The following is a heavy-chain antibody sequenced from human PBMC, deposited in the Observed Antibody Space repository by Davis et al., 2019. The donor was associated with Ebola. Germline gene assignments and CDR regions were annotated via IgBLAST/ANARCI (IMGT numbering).Heavy chain of an antibody. CDR2: INHSGST. D-gene: IGHD4-11*01. CDR3: ARVRVTSNYYYYYGMDV. Sequence: PGGSLRLSCAVYGASFSGYFWSWIRQPPGKGLEWIGEINHSGSTNYNPSLKSRVTISVDTSKNQFSLKLSSVTAADTAVYYCARVRVTSNYYYYYGMDVWGQGTTVTVSS. CDR1: GASFSGYF. V-gene: IGHV4-34*01. J-gene: IGHJ6*02.